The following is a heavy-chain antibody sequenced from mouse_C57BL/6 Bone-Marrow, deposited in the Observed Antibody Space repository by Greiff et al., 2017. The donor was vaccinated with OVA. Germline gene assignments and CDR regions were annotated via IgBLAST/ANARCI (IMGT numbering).Heavy chain of an antibody. CDR1: AYEFPSHD. CDR3: ARHYGSSYVAWFAY. J-gene: IGHJ3*01. Sequence: EVKVVESGGGLVQPGESLKLSCESNAYEFPSHDMSWVRKTPEKRLELVAAINSDGGSTYYPDTMERRFIISRDNTKKTLYLQMSSLRSEDTALYYCARHYGSSYVAWFAYWGQGTLVTVSA. V-gene: IGHV5-2*01. CDR2: INSDGGST. D-gene: IGHD1-1*01.